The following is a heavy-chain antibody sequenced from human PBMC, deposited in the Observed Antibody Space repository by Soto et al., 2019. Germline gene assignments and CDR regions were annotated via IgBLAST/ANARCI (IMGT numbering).Heavy chain of an antibody. D-gene: IGHD3-3*01. J-gene: IGHJ5*02. CDR1: GITLSDSA. CDR2: LTGGAKTT. Sequence: EAQLLESGGGLVRPGGSLRLYCEASGITLSDSAMTWVRQAPGKGLEWISSLTGGAKTTYYADSVKGRFTVSRDISKNTFYLQMDSLRAEYTAMYFCARITRSWGQGTLVTVSS. V-gene: IGHV3-23*01. CDR3: ARITRS.